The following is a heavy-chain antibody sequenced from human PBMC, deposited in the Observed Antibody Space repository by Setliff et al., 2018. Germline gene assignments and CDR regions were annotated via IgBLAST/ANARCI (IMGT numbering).Heavy chain of an antibody. V-gene: IGHV1-8*03. J-gene: IGHJ3*02. CDR3: ARAHSGSDFHDPFDI. Sequence: GASVKVSCKASGYSFTSNDINWVRQATGQGPEWMGWLNPSSGNTGYAPEFQGRVTITRSTSLSTAYMELSSLRSEDTAIYYCARAHSGSDFHDPFDIWGQGTMVTVSS. D-gene: IGHD1-26*01. CDR1: GYSFTSND. CDR2: LNPSSGNT.